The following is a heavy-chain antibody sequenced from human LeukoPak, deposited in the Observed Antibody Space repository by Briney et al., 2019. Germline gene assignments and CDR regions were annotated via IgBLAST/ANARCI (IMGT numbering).Heavy chain of an antibody. J-gene: IGHJ4*02. CDR1: GFTFSSYS. CDR2: ISSSSSYI. D-gene: IGHD5-12*01. CDR3: ARTHSGYDY. V-gene: IGHV3-21*01. Sequence: GGSLRLSCAASGFTFSSYSMNWVRQAPGKGLEWVSSISSSSSYIYHADSVKGRFTISRDNAKNSLYLQMNSLRAEDTAVYYCARTHSGYDYWGQGTLVTVSS.